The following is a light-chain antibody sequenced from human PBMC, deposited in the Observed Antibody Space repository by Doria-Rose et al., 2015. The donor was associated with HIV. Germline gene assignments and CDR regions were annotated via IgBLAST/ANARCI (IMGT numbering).Light chain of an antibody. Sequence: TQSPSSLSASVGDRVTITCRASQSISNYLNWYQQKPGKAPKLLIYAASSLKSGVPPRFSGSGSGTDFTLTISSLQPEDFATYYCQRSYRTPRTFGQGTKVEIK. J-gene: IGKJ1*01. CDR2: AAS. CDR1: QSISNY. V-gene: IGKV1-39*01. CDR3: QRSYRTPRT.